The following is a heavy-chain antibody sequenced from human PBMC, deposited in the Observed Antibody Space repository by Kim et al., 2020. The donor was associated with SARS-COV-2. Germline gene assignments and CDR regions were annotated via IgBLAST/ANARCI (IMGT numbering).Heavy chain of an antibody. CDR1: GGSFSGYY. CDR3: ARGTISSSWYHNNWFDP. D-gene: IGHD6-13*01. J-gene: IGHJ5*02. V-gene: IGHV4-34*01. CDR2: INHSGST. Sequence: SETLSLTCAVYGGSFSGYYWSWIRQPPGKGLEWIGEINHSGSTNYNPSLKSRVTISVDTSKNQFSLKLSSVTAADTAVYYCARGTISSSWYHNNWFDPWGQGTLVTVSS.